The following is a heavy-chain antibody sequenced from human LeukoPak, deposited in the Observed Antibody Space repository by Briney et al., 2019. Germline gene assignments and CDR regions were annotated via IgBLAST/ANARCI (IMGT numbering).Heavy chain of an antibody. CDR3: AKDRFVVAAAGTFWDY. CDR1: GFTFTSYS. V-gene: IGHV3-23*01. Sequence: PGGSLRLSCAASGFTFTSYSMNWVRQAPGKGLEWVSTSGGGGSTYYADSVKGRFTISRDNSKNTLYLQVNSLRAEDTAVYYCAKDRFVVAAAGTFWDYWGQGTLVTVSS. CDR2: SGGGGST. D-gene: IGHD6-13*01. J-gene: IGHJ4*02.